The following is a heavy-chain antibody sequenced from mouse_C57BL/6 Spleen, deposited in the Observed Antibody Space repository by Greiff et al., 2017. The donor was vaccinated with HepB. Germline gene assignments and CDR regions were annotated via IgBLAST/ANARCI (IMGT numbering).Heavy chain of an antibody. J-gene: IGHJ3*01. D-gene: IGHD4-1*01. Sequence: QVQLQQPGAELVKPGASVKLSCKASGYTFTSYWMHWVKQRPGQGLEWIGMIHPNSGSTNYNEKFKSKATLTVDKSSSTAYMQLSSLTSEDSAVYDCARDPGSPFAYWGQGTLVTVSA. V-gene: IGHV1-64*01. CDR3: ARDPGSPFAY. CDR1: GYTFTSYW. CDR2: IHPNSGST.